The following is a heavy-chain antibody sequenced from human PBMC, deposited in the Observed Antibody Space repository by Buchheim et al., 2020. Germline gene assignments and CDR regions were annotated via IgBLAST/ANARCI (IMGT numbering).Heavy chain of an antibody. CDR1: GFTFSDYY. J-gene: IGHJ4*02. D-gene: IGHD6-13*01. CDR3: AKDPARSSSWYGGDY. V-gene: IGHV3-11*01. CDR2: ISSSGSNI. Sequence: QVQLVESGGGLVKPGGSLRLSCAASGFTFSDYYMSWIRQAPGKGLEWASYISSSGSNIYYADSVKGRLTISRDKAKSSLYLQMNTLRAEDTAVYYCAKDPARSSSWYGGDYWGQGTL.